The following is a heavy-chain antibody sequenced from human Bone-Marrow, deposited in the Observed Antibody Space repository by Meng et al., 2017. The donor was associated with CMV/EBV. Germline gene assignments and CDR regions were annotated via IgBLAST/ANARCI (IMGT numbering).Heavy chain of an antibody. Sequence: SETLSLTCTVSGGSISSSSYYWGWIRQPPGKGLEWIGSIYYSGSTYYNPSLKSRVTISVDTSKNQFSLKPSSVTAADTAVYYCARLRRYGTDVWGQGNTVNVAS. CDR3: ARLRRYGTDV. CDR2: IYYSGST. J-gene: IGHJ6*02. V-gene: IGHV4-39*01. CDR1: GGSISSSSYY.